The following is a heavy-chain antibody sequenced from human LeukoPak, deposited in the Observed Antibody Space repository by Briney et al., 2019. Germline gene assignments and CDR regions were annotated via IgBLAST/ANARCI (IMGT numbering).Heavy chain of an antibody. CDR3: AKDQINQGMVRGVISLRRAGDAFDI. CDR2: ISGSGGST. J-gene: IGHJ3*02. CDR1: GFTFSSYA. V-gene: IGHV3-23*01. D-gene: IGHD3-10*01. Sequence: QSGGSLRLSCAASGFTFSSYAMSWVRQAPGKGLEWVSAISGSGGSTYYVDSVKGRFTISRDNSKNTLYLQMNSLRAEDTAVYYCAKDQINQGMVRGVISLRRAGDAFDIWGQGTMVTVSS.